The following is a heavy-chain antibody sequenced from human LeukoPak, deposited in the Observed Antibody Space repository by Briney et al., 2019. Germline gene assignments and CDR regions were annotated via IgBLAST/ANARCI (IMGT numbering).Heavy chain of an antibody. J-gene: IGHJ4*02. CDR2: ISSSSSYI. D-gene: IGHD3-22*01. CDR1: GFTFSSYS. V-gene: IGHV3-21*01. Sequence: GGSLRLSCAASGFTFSSYSMNWVRQAPGKGLEWVSSISSSSSYIYYADSVKGRFTISRDNAKNSLYLQMNSLRDEDTAVYYCARDFDYDSSGYSDYFDYWGQGTLVTVSS. CDR3: ARDFDYDSSGYSDYFDY.